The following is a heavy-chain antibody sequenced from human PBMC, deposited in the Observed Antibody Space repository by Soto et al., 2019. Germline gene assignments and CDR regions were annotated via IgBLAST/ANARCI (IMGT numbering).Heavy chain of an antibody. CDR2: ISGSGGST. CDR3: AKDRYDYGDYDLLRFFDY. J-gene: IGHJ4*02. V-gene: IGHV3-23*01. Sequence: GGSLRLSCAASGFTFSSYAMSWVRQAPGKGLEWVSAISGSGGSTYYADSVKGRFTISRDNSKNTLYLQMNSLRAEDTAVYYCAKDRYDYGDYDLLRFFDYWGQGTLVTVSS. CDR1: GFTFSSYA. D-gene: IGHD4-17*01.